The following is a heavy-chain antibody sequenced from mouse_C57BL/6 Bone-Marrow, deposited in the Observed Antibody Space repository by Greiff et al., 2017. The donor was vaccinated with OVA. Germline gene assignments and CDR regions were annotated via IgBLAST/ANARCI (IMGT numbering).Heavy chain of an antibody. Sequence: EVQLQQSGPELVKPGASVKISCKASGYSFTGYYMNWVKQSPEKSLEWMGEINPSTGGTTYNQKVKAKAKLTVDKSSSTAYMQLKSLTSEDSAVYYCARVVTSPFAYWGQGTLVTVSA. J-gene: IGHJ3*01. D-gene: IGHD2-13*01. CDR2: INPSTGGT. V-gene: IGHV1-42*01. CDR1: GYSFTGYY. CDR3: ARVVTSPFAY.